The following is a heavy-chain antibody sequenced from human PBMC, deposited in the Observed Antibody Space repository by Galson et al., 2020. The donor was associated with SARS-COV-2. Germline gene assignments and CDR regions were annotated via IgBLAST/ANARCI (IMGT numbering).Heavy chain of an antibody. CDR1: GFIFSDYA. V-gene: IGHV3-23*01. Sequence: PGGSLRLSCAASGFIFSDYAMSWVRQAPGKGLEWVSGISASGGTTYYADSVKGRFIISRDNSKNTLYLQMSSLRAEDTAIYYCAKRGFTTGWHGAHWGQGTLVTVSS. J-gene: IGHJ4*02. D-gene: IGHD6-19*01. CDR3: AKRGFTTGWHGAH. CDR2: ISASGGTT.